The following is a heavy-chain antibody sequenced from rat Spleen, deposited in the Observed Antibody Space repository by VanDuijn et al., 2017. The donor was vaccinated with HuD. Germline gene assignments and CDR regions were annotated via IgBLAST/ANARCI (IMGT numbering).Heavy chain of an antibody. Sequence: EVQVKESGPGLVQPSQTLSLTCTVSGISFTDYSVHWVRQPPGKGLEWMGVMWRSGSTEYNSGLKSRLSISKDTSKSQVFLKMNSLQTEDTATYYCARDWGTELDYWGQGVMVTVSS. CDR2: MWRSGST. J-gene: IGHJ2*01. D-gene: IGHD4-6*01. CDR1: GISFTDYS. V-gene: IGHV2S63*01. CDR3: ARDWGTELDY.